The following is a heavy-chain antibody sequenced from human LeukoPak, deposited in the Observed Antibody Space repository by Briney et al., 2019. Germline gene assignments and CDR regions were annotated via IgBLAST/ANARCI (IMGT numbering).Heavy chain of an antibody. CDR2: IYTSGST. CDR3: ARGLGRVATITPFYYYYGMDV. D-gene: IGHD5-12*01. Sequence: PSETLSLTCTVSGGSISSGRYCWGWIRQPAGKGLEWNGRIYTSGSTNYNPSLKSRVTISVNTSKNQFSLKLSSVTAADTAVYYCARGLGRVATITPFYYYYGMDVWGQGTTVSVSS. CDR1: GGSISSGRYC. J-gene: IGHJ6*02. V-gene: IGHV4-61*02.